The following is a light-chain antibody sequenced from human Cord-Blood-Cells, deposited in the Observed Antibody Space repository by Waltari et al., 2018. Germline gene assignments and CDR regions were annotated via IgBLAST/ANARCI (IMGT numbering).Light chain of an antibody. V-gene: IGLV3-19*01. Sequence: SSELTQDPVVSVALGQTVRITCQGDSLRSYYASWYQQKPGQAPVLVIYGKNNRPSGIPDRFSGSSSGNTASLTITGAQAEDEADYYCNSRDSSGKRVFGGGTKLTVL. J-gene: IGLJ2*01. CDR3: NSRDSSGKRV. CDR1: SLRSYY. CDR2: GKN.